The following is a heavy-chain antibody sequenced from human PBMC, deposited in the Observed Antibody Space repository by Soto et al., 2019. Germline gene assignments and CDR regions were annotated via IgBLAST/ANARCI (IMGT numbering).Heavy chain of an antibody. J-gene: IGHJ5*02. CDR1: GGSIRSHI. V-gene: IGHV4-59*11. CDR3: ARDPKGKNWFDP. Sequence: TLSLTCTGSGGSIRSHIWSGIRQPPGKELEWIGYIYYSGSTNYNPSLKSRVTISVDTSKSQFSLTLSSVTAADTAVYYFARDPKGKNWFDPWGQGTLRTVSS. CDR2: IYYSGST.